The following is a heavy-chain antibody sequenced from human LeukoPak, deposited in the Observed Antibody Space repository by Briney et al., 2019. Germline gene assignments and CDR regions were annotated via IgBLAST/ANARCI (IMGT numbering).Heavy chain of an antibody. J-gene: IGHJ4*02. CDR1: EFTFSSYA. CDR2: ISGSGGST. D-gene: IGHD6-19*01. CDR3: AKDRIAVAGEDY. V-gene: IGHV3-23*01. Sequence: GGSRRLSCAAPEFTFSSYAMSWSGQAQGKGLDGVSAISGSGGSTYYADSVKGRFTISRDNSKNTLYLQMNSLRAEDTAVYYCAKDRIAVAGEDYWGQGTLVTVSS.